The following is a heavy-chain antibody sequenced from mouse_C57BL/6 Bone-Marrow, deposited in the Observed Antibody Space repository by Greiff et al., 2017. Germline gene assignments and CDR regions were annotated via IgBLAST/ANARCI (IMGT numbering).Heavy chain of an antibody. CDR1: GFNIKDDY. J-gene: IGHJ4*01. CDR2: IDPENGDT. D-gene: IGHD2-2*01. V-gene: IGHV14-4*01. Sequence: VQLKESGAELVRPGASVKLSCTASGFNIKDDYMNWVKQRPEQGLEWIGWIDPENGDTEYASKFPGKATITADTSSNTAYLQLSSRTSEDSAVYYCARSYGYDDYTMDYWGQGTSVTVSS. CDR3: ARSYGYDDYTMDY.